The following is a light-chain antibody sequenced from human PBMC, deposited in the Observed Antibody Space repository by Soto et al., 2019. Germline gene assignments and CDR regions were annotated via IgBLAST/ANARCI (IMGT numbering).Light chain of an antibody. CDR2: AAS. J-gene: IGKJ5*01. CDR3: QQLFDSPIT. V-gene: IGKV1-9*01. CDR1: QGISSY. Sequence: DIQLTQSPSFLSASVGDRVTISFRASQGISSYLAWYQRKPGKAPKLLIYAASTLESGVPSRFSATVSGTEFSLTITSLQPEDFATYYCQQLFDSPITFGQGTRLEIK.